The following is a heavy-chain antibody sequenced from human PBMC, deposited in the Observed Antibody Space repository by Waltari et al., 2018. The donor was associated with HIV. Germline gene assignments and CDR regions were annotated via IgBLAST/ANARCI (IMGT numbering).Heavy chain of an antibody. J-gene: IGHJ2*01. Sequence: QVQLVQSGAELKKPGASVKVSCKASGYNLTKYGISWVRQAPGQGRQWMGWISAYNGNTNYAQKFQGRVTMTTDTSTSTAYMELRRLTSDDTAVYYCARAGMLGDGANWYFDLWGRGTLVTVSS. CDR2: ISAYNGNT. CDR1: GYNLTKYG. V-gene: IGHV1-18*01. D-gene: IGHD2-8*01. CDR3: ARAGMLGDGANWYFDL.